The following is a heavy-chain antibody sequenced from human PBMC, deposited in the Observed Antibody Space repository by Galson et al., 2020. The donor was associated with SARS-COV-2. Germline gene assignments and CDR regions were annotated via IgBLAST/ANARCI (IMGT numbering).Heavy chain of an antibody. CDR3: ARAAALRYHLDY. D-gene: IGHD3-9*01. Sequence: GGSLRLSCAASGFTFSSYWMHWVRQAPGKGLVWVSRINSDGSSTSYADSVKGRFTISRDNAKNTLYLQMNSLRAEDTAVYYCARAAALRYHLDYWGQGTLVTVSS. V-gene: IGHV3-74*01. CDR2: INSDGSST. J-gene: IGHJ4*02. CDR1: GFTFSSYW.